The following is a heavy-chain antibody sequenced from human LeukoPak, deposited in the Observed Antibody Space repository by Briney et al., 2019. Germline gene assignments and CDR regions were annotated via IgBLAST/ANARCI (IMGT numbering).Heavy chain of an antibody. CDR1: GFTFSNYW. J-gene: IGHJ4*02. Sequence: GGSLRLSCTVSGFTFSNYWMLWVRQAPGKGLVWVSRINSDGSSTIYADPVEGRFTVSRDNAKNTLYLQIDSLRAEDTAVYFCARGPSYSSSWFGLDYWGQGTRVIVSS. V-gene: IGHV3-74*01. CDR2: INSDGSST. D-gene: IGHD6-13*01. CDR3: ARGPSYSSSWFGLDY.